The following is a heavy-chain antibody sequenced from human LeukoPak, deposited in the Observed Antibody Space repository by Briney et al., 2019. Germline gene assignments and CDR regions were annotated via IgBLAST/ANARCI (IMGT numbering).Heavy chain of an antibody. CDR1: GGSISSYY. D-gene: IGHD3-10*01. CDR2: INYSGST. V-gene: IGHV4-59*01. CDR3: ARERAHYYGSGSRPDY. J-gene: IGHJ4*02. Sequence: SETLSLTCSVSGGSISSYYGSWIRQPPGKGLEWIGNINYSGSTNYNPSLKSRVTISVDTSKNQFSLKLSSVTAAETAVYYCARERAHYYGSGSRPDYWGQGTLVTVSS.